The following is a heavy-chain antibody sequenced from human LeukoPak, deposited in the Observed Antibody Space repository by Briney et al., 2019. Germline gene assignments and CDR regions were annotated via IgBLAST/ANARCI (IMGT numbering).Heavy chain of an antibody. CDR2: INPNSGGT. CDR3: ARDKSPTGGFDY. D-gene: IGHD7-27*01. CDR1: GYTFTGYY. J-gene: IGHJ4*02. Sequence: ASVKVSCKASGYTFTGYYMHWVRQAPGQGLEWMGWINPNSGGTNYAQKLQGRVTMTTDTSTSTAYMELRSLRSDDTAVYYCARDKSPTGGFDYWGQGTLVTVSS. V-gene: IGHV1-2*02.